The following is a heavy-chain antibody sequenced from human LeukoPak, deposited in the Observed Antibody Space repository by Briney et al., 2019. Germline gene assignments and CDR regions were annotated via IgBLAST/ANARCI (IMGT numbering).Heavy chain of an antibody. CDR2: ISAYNGNT. Sequence: GASVKVSCKASGYTFTSYDINWVRQAPGQGLEWMGWISAYNGNTNYAQKLQGRVTMTTDTSTSTAYMELRSLRSDDTAVYYCARERSYYDSSGLAKNAFDIWGQGTMVTVSS. CDR3: ARERSYYDSSGLAKNAFDI. CDR1: GYTFTSYD. J-gene: IGHJ3*02. D-gene: IGHD3-22*01. V-gene: IGHV1-18*01.